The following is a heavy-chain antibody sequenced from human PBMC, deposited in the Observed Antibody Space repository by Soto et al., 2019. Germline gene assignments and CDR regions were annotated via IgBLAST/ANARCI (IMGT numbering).Heavy chain of an antibody. D-gene: IGHD2-21*01. V-gene: IGHV3-74*01. CDR3: ARDPLIGDTDYGLDV. CDR1: GFTFSNYW. J-gene: IGHJ6*02. Sequence: GGSLRLSCAASGFTFSNYWMHWVRQAPGKGLVWVSRINNDGSSTSYADSVKGRFTISRDNAKSTLYLEMSSLRAEDTAVYYCARDPLIGDTDYGLDVWGQGTTVTVSS. CDR2: INNDGSST.